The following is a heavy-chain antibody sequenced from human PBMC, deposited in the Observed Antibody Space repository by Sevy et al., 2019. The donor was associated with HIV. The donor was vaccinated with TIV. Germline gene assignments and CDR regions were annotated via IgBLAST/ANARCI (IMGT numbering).Heavy chain of an antibody. Sequence: SETLSLTCAVYDGSFSDYYWTWIRQPPGQGLEWIGEINHSGSTSSNPSLRSRVTLSVDTSKKQFSLKLTAVTAADTAIYYCARGSGEAGMVTSISYYLDQWGQGTLVTVSS. J-gene: IGHJ4*02. V-gene: IGHV4-34*01. CDR3: ARGSGEAGMVTSISYYLDQ. D-gene: IGHD2-21*02. CDR1: DGSFSDYY. CDR2: INHSGST.